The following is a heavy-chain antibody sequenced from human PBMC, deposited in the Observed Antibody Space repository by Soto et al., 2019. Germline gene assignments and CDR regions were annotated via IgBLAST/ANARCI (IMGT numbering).Heavy chain of an antibody. D-gene: IGHD6-6*01. J-gene: IGHJ6*02. Sequence: GGSLRLSCAASGFTFSSYAMHWVRQAPGKGLEWVAVISYDGSNKYYADSVKGRFTISRDNSKNTLYLQMNSMRAEDTAVYYCARAGSSSSLNYYYGMDVWGQGTTVTVSS. CDR1: GFTFSSYA. V-gene: IGHV3-30-3*01. CDR3: ARAGSSSSLNYYYGMDV. CDR2: ISYDGSNK.